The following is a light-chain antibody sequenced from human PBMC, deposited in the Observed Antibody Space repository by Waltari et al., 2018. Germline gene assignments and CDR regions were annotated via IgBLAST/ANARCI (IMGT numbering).Light chain of an antibody. CDR1: QDISNY. V-gene: IGKV1-33*01. J-gene: IGKJ3*01. CDR2: DAS. Sequence: DIQMTQSPSSLSASVGDRLTITCQASQDISNYLNWYQQKPGTAPKLLIYDASNLETGVPSRFSGGGSGTEFTFTISSLQPEDIATYYCQHYDNLPIFTFGPGTKVDIK. CDR3: QHYDNLPIFT.